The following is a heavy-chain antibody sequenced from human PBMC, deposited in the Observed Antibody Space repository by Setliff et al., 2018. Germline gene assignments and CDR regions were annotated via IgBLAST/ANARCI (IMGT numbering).Heavy chain of an antibody. CDR2: INHSGST. Sequence: LSLTCAVYGGSFSGYYWSWIRQPPGKGLEWIGEINHSGSTNYNPSLKSRVTISVDTSKNQFSLKLSSVTAADTAVYYCARGVGYYDFWGGQGTLVTVSS. J-gene: IGHJ4*02. D-gene: IGHD3-3*01. CDR1: GGSFSGYY. V-gene: IGHV4-34*01. CDR3: ARGVGYYDFW.